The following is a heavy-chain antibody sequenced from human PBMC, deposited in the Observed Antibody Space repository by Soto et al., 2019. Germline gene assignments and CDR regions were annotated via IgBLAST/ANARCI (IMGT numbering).Heavy chain of an antibody. CDR1: GGSISNYY. Sequence: SETLSLTCTGSGGSISNYYWSWIRQPAGKGLEWIGRIYSSGSTNYNPSLKSRVTMSVDTSKNQLSLKLTSVTAADTAVYFCARATRDYGDYGYFDSWGQGTLVTVSS. D-gene: IGHD4-17*01. V-gene: IGHV4-4*07. CDR3: ARATRDYGDYGYFDS. CDR2: IYSSGST. J-gene: IGHJ4*02.